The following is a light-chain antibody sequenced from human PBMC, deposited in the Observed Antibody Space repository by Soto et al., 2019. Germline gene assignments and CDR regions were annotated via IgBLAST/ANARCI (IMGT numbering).Light chain of an antibody. CDR2: GAS. V-gene: IGKV3-15*01. CDR1: QSVSSN. Sequence: EIVMTQSPATLSVSPGERATLSCRASQSVSSNLAWYQQKPGQAPRLLIYGASTRATGIPAGFSGSGSGTEFTLTISSLQSEDFAVYYCQQYNNWPLTFGGGTKVEIQ. J-gene: IGKJ4*01. CDR3: QQYNNWPLT.